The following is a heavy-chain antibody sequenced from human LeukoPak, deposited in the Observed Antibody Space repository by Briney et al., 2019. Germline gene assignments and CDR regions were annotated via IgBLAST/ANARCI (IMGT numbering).Heavy chain of an antibody. Sequence: SETLSLTCAVYGGSFSGYYWSWIRQPPGKGLEWIGEINHSGSTNYNPSLKSRVTISVDTSKNQFSLKLSSVTAADTAVYYCARFSYDFWSGYHVGYFDHWGQGTMVTVSS. CDR1: GGSFSGYY. J-gene: IGHJ4*02. D-gene: IGHD3-3*01. CDR3: ARFSYDFWSGYHVGYFDH. CDR2: INHSGST. V-gene: IGHV4-34*01.